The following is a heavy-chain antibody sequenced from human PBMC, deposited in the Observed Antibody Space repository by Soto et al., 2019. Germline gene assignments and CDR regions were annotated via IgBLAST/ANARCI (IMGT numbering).Heavy chain of an antibody. CDR3: ARVVGWLQFSGPFDY. J-gene: IGHJ4*02. CDR2: IWYDGSNK. Sequence: PGGSLRLSCAASGFTFSSYGMHWVRQAPGKGLEWVAVIWYDGSNKYYADSVKGRFTISRDNSKNTLYLQMNSLRAEDTAVYYCARVVGWLQFSGPFDYWGQGTLVTVS. V-gene: IGHV3-33*01. D-gene: IGHD5-12*01. CDR1: GFTFSSYG.